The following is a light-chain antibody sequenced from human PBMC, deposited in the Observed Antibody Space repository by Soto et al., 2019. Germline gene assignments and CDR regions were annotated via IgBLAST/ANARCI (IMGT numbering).Light chain of an antibody. J-gene: IGLJ2*01. CDR1: NSNIGRND. V-gene: IGLV1-44*01. CDR2: SND. CDR3: AAWDDTLRARV. Sequence: QSVLAQPPSASGTPGQRVTISCSGSNSNIGRNDVTWYQQVPGTAPQCLIYSNDQRPSGVPDRISGFRSGTSASLAISGLQSGDEAEYYCAAWDDTLRARVFGGGTKVTVL.